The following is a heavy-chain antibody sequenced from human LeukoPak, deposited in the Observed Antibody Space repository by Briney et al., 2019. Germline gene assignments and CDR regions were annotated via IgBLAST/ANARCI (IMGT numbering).Heavy chain of an antibody. D-gene: IGHD6-13*01. J-gene: IGHJ4*02. CDR3: AKTRSSIAAAGTGGFDY. CDR2: ISSSGSTI. CDR1: GFTFSDYY. Sequence: NPGGSLRLSCAASGFTFSDYYMSWIRQAPGKGLEWVSYISSSGSTIYYADSVKGRFTISRDNAKNSLYLQMNSLRAEDTAVYYCAKTRSSIAAAGTGGFDYWGQGTLVTVSS. V-gene: IGHV3-11*01.